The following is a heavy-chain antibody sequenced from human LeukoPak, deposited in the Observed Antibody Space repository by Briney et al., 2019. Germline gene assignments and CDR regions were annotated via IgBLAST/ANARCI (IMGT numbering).Heavy chain of an antibody. J-gene: IGHJ5*02. V-gene: IGHV1-46*01. CDR1: GYIFTSNY. Sequence: SVQVSCKAFGYIFTSNYMHWVRQPAGQGPEWMGVISHSGRSTTYAQKFQGRVTLTRDMSTSTDYLALSSLRSEDTAVYYCARDNSVRDEAWWFNPWGQGTLVTVSS. CDR3: ARDNSVRDEAWWFNP. CDR2: ISHSGRST. D-gene: IGHD5-24*01.